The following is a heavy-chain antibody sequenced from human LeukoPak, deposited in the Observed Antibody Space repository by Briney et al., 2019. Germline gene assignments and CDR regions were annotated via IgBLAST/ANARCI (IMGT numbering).Heavy chain of an antibody. Sequence: TGGSLRLSCAASGFTFSTYGIHWVRQAPGKGLEWVAAISYDGTNKYYSDSVKGRFTISRDNSRNTLYLQMNSLRADDTAVYYCAKESLLYSNYVGGYFDSWGQGTLVTVSS. CDR1: GFTFSTYG. V-gene: IGHV3-30*18. CDR3: AKESLLYSNYVGGYFDS. CDR2: ISYDGTNK. D-gene: IGHD4-11*01. J-gene: IGHJ4*02.